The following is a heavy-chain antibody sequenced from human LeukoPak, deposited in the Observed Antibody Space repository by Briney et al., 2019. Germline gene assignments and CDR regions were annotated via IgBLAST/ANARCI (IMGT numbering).Heavy chain of an antibody. V-gene: IGHV3-30*02. D-gene: IGHD3-10*01. CDR3: ARSLTMVRAYDY. J-gene: IGHJ4*02. CDR2: IQYDGSNK. CDR1: GFTFSSYG. Sequence: GGSLGLSCAASGFTFSSYGMHWVRQAPGKGLEWVTFIQYDGSNKYYADSVKGRFTISRDNSKNTVYLQMNSLRTEDTAVYYCARSLTMVRAYDYWGQGTLVTVSS.